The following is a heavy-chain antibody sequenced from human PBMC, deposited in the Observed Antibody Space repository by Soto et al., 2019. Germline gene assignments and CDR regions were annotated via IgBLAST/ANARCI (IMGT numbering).Heavy chain of an antibody. J-gene: IGHJ4*02. V-gene: IGHV3-30*18. D-gene: IGHD3-22*01. CDR3: AKDEYYYSRSGYYIFDS. Sequence: PGGSLRLSCATSGFTFSSYGMHWVRQAPGKGLEWVAVILYDGTNEYYGDSVKGRFTISRDNSKNTLYLQMNSLRPEDTALYYCAKDEYYYSRSGYYIFDSWGQGTLVTVSS. CDR2: ILYDGTNE. CDR1: GFTFSSYG.